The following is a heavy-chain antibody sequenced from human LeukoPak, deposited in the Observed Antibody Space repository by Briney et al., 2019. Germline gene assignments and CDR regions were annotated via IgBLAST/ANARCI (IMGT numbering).Heavy chain of an antibody. CDR2: IYYSGST. Sequence: AETLSLTCTVSGGSISSYYWSWIRQPPGKGLEWIGYIYYSGSTNYNPSLKSRVTISVDTSKNQFSLKLSSVTAADTAVYYCAGCLYGSGSHRFDPWGQGALVTVSS. V-gene: IGHV4-59*01. J-gene: IGHJ5*02. CDR3: AGCLYGSGSHRFDP. CDR1: GGSISSYY. D-gene: IGHD3-10*01.